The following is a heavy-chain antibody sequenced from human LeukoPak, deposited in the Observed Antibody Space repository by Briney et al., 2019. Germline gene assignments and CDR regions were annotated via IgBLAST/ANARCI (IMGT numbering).Heavy chain of an antibody. J-gene: IGHJ4*02. CDR1: GYTFTCYY. CDR3: ARVVVDTAMADDY. CDR2: INPNSGGT. D-gene: IGHD5-18*01. V-gene: IGHV1-2*02. Sequence: ASVKVSCKASGYTFTCYYMHWVRQAPGQGLEWMGWINPNSGGTNYAQKFQGRVTMTRDTSISTAYMELSRLRSDDTAVYYCARVVVDTAMADDYWGQGTLVTDSS.